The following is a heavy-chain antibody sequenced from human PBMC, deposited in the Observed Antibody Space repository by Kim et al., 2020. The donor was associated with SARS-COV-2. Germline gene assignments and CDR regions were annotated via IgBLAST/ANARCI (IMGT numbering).Heavy chain of an antibody. CDR1: GYTFTGYY. V-gene: IGHV1-2*02. J-gene: IGHJ4*02. D-gene: IGHD6-6*01. Sequence: ASVKVSCKASGYTFTGYYMHWVRQAPGQGLEWMGWINPNSGGTKYAQKFQGRVTMTRDTSISTAYMELRRLRSDDTAVYYCAGSYSSSSQGGNYWGQGTLVTVSS. CDR2: INPNSGGT. CDR3: AGSYSSSSQGGNY.